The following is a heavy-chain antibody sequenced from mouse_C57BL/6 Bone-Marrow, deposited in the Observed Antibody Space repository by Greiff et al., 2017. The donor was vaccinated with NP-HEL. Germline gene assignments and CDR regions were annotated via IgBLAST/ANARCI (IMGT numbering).Heavy chain of an antibody. V-gene: IGHV5-6*01. CDR1: GFTFSSYG. J-gene: IGHJ4*01. CDR2: ISSGGSYT. Sequence: EVQVVESGGDLVKPGGSLKLSCAASGFTFSSYGMSWVRQTPDKRLEWVATISSGGSYTYYLDSVKGRFTISRDNAKNTLYLQMSSLKSEDTAMYYCARRNGGDYWGQGTSVTVSS. CDR3: ARRNGGDY.